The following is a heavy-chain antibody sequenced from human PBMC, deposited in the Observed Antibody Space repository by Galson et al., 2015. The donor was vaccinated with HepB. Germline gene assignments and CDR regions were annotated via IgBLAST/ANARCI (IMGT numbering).Heavy chain of an antibody. CDR3: TREGRYCSNHICELDY. Sequence: SLRLSCAASGFTLSDYDMHWVRQTTGKGLEWVSSIDTAGNPYYAGSVEGRFTISRESVKNSLYLQMNSLGAGDTAVYYCTREGRYCSNHICELDYWGPGALVTVSS. CDR2: IDTAGNP. J-gene: IGHJ4*02. D-gene: IGHD2-2*01. CDR1: GFTLSDYD. V-gene: IGHV3-13*05.